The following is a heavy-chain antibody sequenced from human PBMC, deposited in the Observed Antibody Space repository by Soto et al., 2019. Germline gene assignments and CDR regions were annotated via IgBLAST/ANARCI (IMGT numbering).Heavy chain of an antibody. CDR1: GYSFTSYW. V-gene: IGHV5-10-1*01. Sequence: GESLKISCKGSGYSFTSYWISWVRQMPGKGLEWMGRIDPSDSYTNYSPSFQGHVTISADKSISTAYLQWSSLKASDTAMYYCAGQYYDFWSGSYYYYGMDVWGQGTTVTVSS. D-gene: IGHD3-3*01. CDR2: IDPSDSYT. CDR3: AGQYYDFWSGSYYYYGMDV. J-gene: IGHJ6*02.